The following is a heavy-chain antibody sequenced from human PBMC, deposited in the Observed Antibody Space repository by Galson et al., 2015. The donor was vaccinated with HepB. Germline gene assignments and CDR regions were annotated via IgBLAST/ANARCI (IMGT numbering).Heavy chain of an antibody. V-gene: IGHV5-10-1*01. J-gene: IGHJ5*02. D-gene: IGHD2-21*02. CDR3: ARLGGGDRLDP. Sequence: QSGAEVKKPGESLRISCKGSGYSFTSNWISWVRQMPGKGLEWVGRIDPSDSYTDYSPSYRGHVTISADRSINTAFLQWSSLRASDTAMYYCARLGGGDRLDPWGQGTLVTVSS. CDR2: IDPSDSYT. CDR1: GYSFTSNW.